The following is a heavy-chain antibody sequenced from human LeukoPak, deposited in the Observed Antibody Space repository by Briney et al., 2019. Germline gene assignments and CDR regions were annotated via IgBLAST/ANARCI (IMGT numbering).Heavy chain of an antibody. V-gene: IGHV1-8*01. D-gene: IGHD6-13*01. CDR1: GYTFTGYD. CDR3: ARSPAGVYVYYYYYYIDV. CDR2: MNPNSGNT. J-gene: IGHJ6*03. Sequence: ASVKVSCKASGYTFTGYDINWVRQATGQGLEWMGWMNPNSGNTGYAQKFPGRVTMTRNTSISTAYMELSSLRSEDMAVYYCARSPAGVYVYYYYYYIDVWGKGTTVTVSS.